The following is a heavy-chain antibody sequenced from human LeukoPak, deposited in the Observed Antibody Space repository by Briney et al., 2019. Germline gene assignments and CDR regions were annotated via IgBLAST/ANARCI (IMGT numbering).Heavy chain of an antibody. CDR2: ISSSSSFI. Sequence: PGGPLRLSCAASGSTFSIYSMNWVRQAPGKGLEWVSSISSSSSFIYYADSIKGRFTISRDNAKNSLYLQMNSLRAEDTAVYYCATQGEHSYDSNRSGYFQHWGQGTLVTVSS. CDR3: ATQGEHSYDSNRSGYFQH. CDR1: GSTFSIYS. J-gene: IGHJ1*01. D-gene: IGHD3-22*01. V-gene: IGHV3-21*01.